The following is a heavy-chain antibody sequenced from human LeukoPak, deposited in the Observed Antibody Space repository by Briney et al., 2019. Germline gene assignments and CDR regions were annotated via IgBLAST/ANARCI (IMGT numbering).Heavy chain of an antibody. D-gene: IGHD2-15*01. CDR3: AREHIVVVAGGFDY. V-gene: IGHV3-30*04. J-gene: IGHJ4*02. Sequence: GRSLRLSCAASGFTFSSYAMHWVRQAPGKGLEWVAVISYDGSNKYYADSVKGRFTISRDNSKNTLYLQMNSLRAEDTAVYHCAREHIVVVAGGFDYWGQGTLVTVSS. CDR2: ISYDGSNK. CDR1: GFTFSSYA.